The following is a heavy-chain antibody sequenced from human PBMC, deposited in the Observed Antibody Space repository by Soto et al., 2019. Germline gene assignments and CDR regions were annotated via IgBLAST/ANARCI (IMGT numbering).Heavy chain of an antibody. Sequence: SVKVSCKACGGTFSSYAISWVRQAPGQGLEWMGGIIPIFGTANYAQKFQGRVTITADESTSTAYMELSSLRSEDTAVYYCATGATGPYYGMDVWGQGTTVTVSS. CDR3: ATGATGPYYGMDV. J-gene: IGHJ6*02. V-gene: IGHV1-69*13. D-gene: IGHD1-26*01. CDR2: IIPIFGTA. CDR1: GGTFSSYA.